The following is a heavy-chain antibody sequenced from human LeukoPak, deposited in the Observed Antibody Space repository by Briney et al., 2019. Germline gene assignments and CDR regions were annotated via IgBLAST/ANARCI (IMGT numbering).Heavy chain of an antibody. J-gene: IGHJ5*02. V-gene: IGHV1-2*02. CDR3: ASGECSGTSCYWRGKWFDP. Sequence: ASVKVSCKASGYTFTGYYMHWVRQAPGRGLEWMGWINPNSGSTNYAQKFQGRVTMTRDTSISTAYMELSRLRSDDTAVYYCASGECSGTSCYWRGKWFDPWGQGTLVTVSS. CDR1: GYTFTGYY. D-gene: IGHD2-2*01. CDR2: INPNSGST.